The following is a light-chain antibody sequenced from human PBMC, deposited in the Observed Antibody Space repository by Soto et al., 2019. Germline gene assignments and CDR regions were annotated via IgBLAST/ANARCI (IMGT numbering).Light chain of an antibody. CDR3: SSYTSSSTLL. CDR1: SSDVGGYQS. CDR2: DVT. V-gene: IGLV2-14*03. J-gene: IGLJ2*01. Sequence: QSALTQPASVSGSPGQSITLSCTGTSSDVGGYQSVSWYQQHPGKAPKLMIYDVTDRPSGVSNRFSGSKSGNTASLTISGLQAEDEADYYCSSYTSSSTLLFGGGTKLTVL.